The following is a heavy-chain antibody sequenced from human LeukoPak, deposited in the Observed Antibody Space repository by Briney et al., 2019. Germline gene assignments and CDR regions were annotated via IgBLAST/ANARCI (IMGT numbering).Heavy chain of an antibody. J-gene: IGHJ4*02. CDR1: GFDFSTYT. D-gene: IGHD2-2*01. Sequence: GGSLRLSCAASGFDFSTYTMNWVRQAPGKGLEWVSSISSSSSYIYYADSVKGRFTISRDNAKNSMYLQMDSLRAEDTAVYYCTRDPGRCTSTSCYPDYWGQGTLVTVSS. V-gene: IGHV3-21*01. CDR2: ISSSSSYI. CDR3: TRDPGRCTSTSCYPDY.